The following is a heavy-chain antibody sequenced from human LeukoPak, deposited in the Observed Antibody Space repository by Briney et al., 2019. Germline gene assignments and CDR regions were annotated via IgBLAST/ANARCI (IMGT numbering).Heavy chain of an antibody. J-gene: IGHJ4*02. Sequence: GGSLRLSCAASGFTFSSYAMSWVRQAPGKGLEWVSAISGSGGSTYYADPVKGRFTISRDNSKNTLYPQMNSLRAEGTAVYYCAIKGGYSSSWYLSYFDYWGQGTLVTVSS. CDR3: AIKGGYSSSWYLSYFDY. D-gene: IGHD6-13*01. CDR1: GFTFSSYA. V-gene: IGHV3-23*01. CDR2: ISGSGGST.